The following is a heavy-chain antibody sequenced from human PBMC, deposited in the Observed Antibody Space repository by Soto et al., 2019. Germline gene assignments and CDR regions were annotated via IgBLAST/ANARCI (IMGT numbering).Heavy chain of an antibody. Sequence: ASVKVSCKVSGYTLTELSMHWVRQAPGKGLEWMGGFDPEDGETIYAQKFQGRVTMTEDTSTDTAYMELSSLRSEDTAVYYCATGHLRRFWMDVWGQGTLVTVSS. D-gene: IGHD3-3*01. J-gene: IGHJ6*02. CDR3: ATGHLRRFWMDV. CDR1: GYTLTELS. V-gene: IGHV1-24*01. CDR2: FDPEDGET.